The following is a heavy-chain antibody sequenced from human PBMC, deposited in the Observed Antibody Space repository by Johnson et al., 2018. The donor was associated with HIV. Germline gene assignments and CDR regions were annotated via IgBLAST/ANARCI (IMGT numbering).Heavy chain of an antibody. J-gene: IGHJ3*02. Sequence: QVQLVQSGGGLVQPGGSLRLSCAASGFTVSSNYMSWVRQAPGKGLEWVAVISFDGGNKYYSDSVKGRFTISRDNSKNTLYLQMNSLRAEDTAVYYCARDGRYSSPWDAFDIWGQGTMVTVSS. CDR2: ISFDGGNK. D-gene: IGHD6-19*01. V-gene: IGHV3-30*03. CDR1: GFTVSSNY. CDR3: ARDGRYSSPWDAFDI.